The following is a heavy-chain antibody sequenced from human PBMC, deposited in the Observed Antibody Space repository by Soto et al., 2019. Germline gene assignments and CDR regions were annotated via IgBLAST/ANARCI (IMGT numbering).Heavy chain of an antibody. V-gene: IGHV3-23*01. CDR1: GFTFSSYA. J-gene: IGHJ3*01. CDR2: ISGSGGST. CDR3: AKRAYSGSYYSAFDL. Sequence: GGSLRLSCAASGFTFSSYAMSWVRQAPGKGLEWVSAISGSGGSTYYADSVNGRFTISRDNSKNTLYLQMNSLRAEDTAIYYCAKRAYSGSYYSAFDLWGQGTMVTVSS. D-gene: IGHD1-26*01.